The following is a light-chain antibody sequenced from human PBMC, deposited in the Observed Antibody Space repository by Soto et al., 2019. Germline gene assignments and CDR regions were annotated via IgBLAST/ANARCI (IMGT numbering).Light chain of an antibody. CDR3: QQYDNLPT. CDR1: HDIRDH. V-gene: IGKV1-33*01. Sequence: IQMTQSPSSLSASVGDRVTLTCQASHDIRDHLNWYQQKPGKPPKLLIYDASNLQTGVPSRFSASGSGTDFTFTISSLQPEDIATYYCQQYDNLPTFGRGTKVAIK. CDR2: DAS. J-gene: IGKJ4*01.